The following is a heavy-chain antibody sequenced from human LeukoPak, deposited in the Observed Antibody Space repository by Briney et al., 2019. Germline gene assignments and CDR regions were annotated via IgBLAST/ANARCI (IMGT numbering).Heavy chain of an antibody. Sequence: PGGSLRLSCGASGFTFNTFDMTWVRQAPGKGLECVSYISSGSSTRYYADSVKGRFTISRDNAKSSLFLQMNSLRAEDTAVYFCARLRYYAVDVWGQGTTVIVSS. CDR1: GFTFNTFD. CDR2: ISSGSSTR. J-gene: IGHJ6*02. CDR3: ARLRYYAVDV. V-gene: IGHV3-48*01.